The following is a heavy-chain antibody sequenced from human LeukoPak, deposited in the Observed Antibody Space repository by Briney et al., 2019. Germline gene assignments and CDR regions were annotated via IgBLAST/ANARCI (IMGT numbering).Heavy chain of an antibody. V-gene: IGHV4-39*07. CDR1: GGSISSGSYY. J-gene: IGHJ5*02. CDR3: ARGWFDP. CDR2: IYHSGST. Sequence: SQTLSLTCTVSGGSISSGSYYWGWIRQPPGKGLEWIGSIYHSGSTYYNPSLKSRVTISVDTSKNQFSLKLSSVTAADTAVYYCARGWFDPWGQGTLVTVSS.